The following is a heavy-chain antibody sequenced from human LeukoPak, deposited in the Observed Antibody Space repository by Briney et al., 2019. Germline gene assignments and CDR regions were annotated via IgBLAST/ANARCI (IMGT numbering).Heavy chain of an antibody. CDR2: ISYDGSNK. CDR3: AKGGGYNVLLDIDY. CDR1: GFTFSSYG. J-gene: IGHJ4*02. D-gene: IGHD5-24*01. Sequence: GSLRLSCAASGFTFSSYGMHWVRQAPGKGLEWVAVISYDGSNKYYADSVKGRFTISRDNSKNTLYLQMNSLRAEDTAVYYCAKGGGYNVLLDIDYWGQGTLVTVSS. V-gene: IGHV3-30*18.